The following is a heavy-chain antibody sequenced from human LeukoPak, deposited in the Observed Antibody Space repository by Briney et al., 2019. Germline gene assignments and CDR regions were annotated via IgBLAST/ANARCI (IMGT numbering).Heavy chain of an antibody. V-gene: IGHV3-30-3*01. D-gene: IGHD2-15*01. CDR1: GFTFSSYA. CDR3: ARMVKDRAVGNWFDP. CDR2: ISYDGSNK. Sequence: GGSLRLSCAASGFTFSSYAMHWVRQAPGKGLEWVAVISYDGSNKYYADSVKGRFTISRDNSKNTLYLQMNSLRAEDTAVYYCARMVKDRAVGNWFDPWGQGTLVTVSS. J-gene: IGHJ5*02.